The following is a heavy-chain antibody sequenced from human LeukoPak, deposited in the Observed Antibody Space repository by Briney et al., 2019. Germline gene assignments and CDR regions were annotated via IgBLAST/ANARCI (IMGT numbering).Heavy chain of an antibody. CDR2: IYCSGST. V-gene: IGHV4-61*01. J-gene: IGHJ4*02. CDR3: ARAHDLPYYFDY. CDR1: GGSVSSGSYY. Sequence: PSETLSLTCTVSGGSVSSGSYYWSWIRQPPGKGLEWIGYIYCSGSTNYNPSLKSRVTISVDTSKNQFSLKLSSVTAADTAVYYCARAHDLPYYFDYWGQGTLVTVSS.